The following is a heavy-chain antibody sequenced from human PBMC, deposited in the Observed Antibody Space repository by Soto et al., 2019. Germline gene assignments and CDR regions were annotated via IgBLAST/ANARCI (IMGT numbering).Heavy chain of an antibody. D-gene: IGHD3-22*01. CDR2: IYYSGST. V-gene: IGHV4-61*08. CDR3: ARTYDDSGPNSGGYGFDI. Sequence: PSETLSLTCSVSGASVSSGGSYWTWIRQPPGKGLEWIGYIYYSGSTNYNPSLKSRVTISVDTSKNQFSLKLSSVTAADTAVYYCARTYDDSGPNSGGYGFDIWGQGTMVTVSS. CDR1: GASVSSGGSY. J-gene: IGHJ3*02.